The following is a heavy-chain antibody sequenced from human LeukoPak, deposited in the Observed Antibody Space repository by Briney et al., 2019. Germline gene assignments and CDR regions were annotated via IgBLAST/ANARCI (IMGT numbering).Heavy chain of an antibody. D-gene: IGHD3-3*02. CDR3: ARAFYPGYYSYMAV. V-gene: IGHV4-38-2*02. CDR2: IDHSGST. J-gene: IGHJ6*03. CDR1: GYSISSGYY. Sequence: SETLSLTCTVSGYSISSGYYWGWIRQPPGKGLEWTGSIDHSGSTYYNPSLKSRVTISVDTSKNQFSLKLSSVTAADTAVYYCARAFYPGYYSYMAVWGKGTTVTVSS.